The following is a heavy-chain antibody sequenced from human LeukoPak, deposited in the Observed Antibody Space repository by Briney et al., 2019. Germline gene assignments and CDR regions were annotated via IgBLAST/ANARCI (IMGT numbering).Heavy chain of an antibody. D-gene: IGHD3-10*01. CDR3: ARLYYYNDGGLYFGPEAFDI. V-gene: IGHV4-4*07. J-gene: IGHJ3*02. CDR2: IYTSGIA. Sequence: PSETLSLTCTVSGVSISAYYWTWIRQPAGKGLEWIGRIYTSGIANYNPSLESRLTMSLDTSKNQISLRLSSVTAADTAVYYCARLYYYNDGGLYFGPEAFDIWGQGTRVTVSS. CDR1: GVSISAYY.